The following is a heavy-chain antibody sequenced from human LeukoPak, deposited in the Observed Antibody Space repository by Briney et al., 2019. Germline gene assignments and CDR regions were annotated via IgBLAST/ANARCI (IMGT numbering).Heavy chain of an antibody. CDR1: GYTFTSYG. J-gene: IGHJ5*02. CDR2: ISAYNGNT. V-gene: IGHV1-18*01. Sequence: GASVKVSCKASGYTFTSYGISWVRQAPGQGLEWMGWISAYNGNTNYAQKFQGRVTITADESTSTAYMELSSLRSEDTAVYYCARDRTYYYGSGSYYTEGGWFGPWGQGTLVTVSS. CDR3: ARDRTYYYGSGSYYTEGGWFGP. D-gene: IGHD3-10*01.